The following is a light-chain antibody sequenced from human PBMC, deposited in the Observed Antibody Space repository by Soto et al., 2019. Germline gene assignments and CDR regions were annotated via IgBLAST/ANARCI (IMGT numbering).Light chain of an antibody. Sequence: QSALTQPASVSGSPGQSITLSCAGTSSDIGAHDFVSWYQHHPDKAPKLIIYEVTKWPSGVSTRFSGSKTGNTASLTISGLQAEDEADYYCNSYTRSRPVVFGGGTKLTVL. CDR1: SSDIGAHDF. V-gene: IGLV2-14*01. CDR2: EVT. CDR3: NSYTRSRPVV. J-gene: IGLJ2*01.